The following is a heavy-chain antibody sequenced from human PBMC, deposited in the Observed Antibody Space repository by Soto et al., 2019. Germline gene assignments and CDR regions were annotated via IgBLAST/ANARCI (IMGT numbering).Heavy chain of an antibody. CDR1: GGSISSGGYY. Sequence: SETLSLTCTVSGGSISSGGYYWSWIRQHPGKGLEWIGYIYYSGSTYYNPSLKSRVTISVDTSKNQFSLKLSSVTAADTAVYYCARALRFLEWLPQTYYFDYWGQGTLVTVSS. D-gene: IGHD3-3*01. V-gene: IGHV4-31*03. CDR3: ARALRFLEWLPQTYYFDY. CDR2: IYYSGST. J-gene: IGHJ4*02.